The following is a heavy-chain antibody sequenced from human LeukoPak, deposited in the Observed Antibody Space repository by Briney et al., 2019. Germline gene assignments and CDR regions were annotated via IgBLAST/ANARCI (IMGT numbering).Heavy chain of an antibody. CDR1: GGSFSGYY. CDR3: ARRGGYSSSRPRYFDY. Sequence: SETLSLTCAVYGGSFSGYYWSWIRKPPGKGLEWIGEINHSGSTNYNPSLKSRVTISVDTSKNQFSLKLSSVTAADTAVYYCARRGGYSSSRPRYFDYWGQGTLVTVSS. CDR2: INHSGST. J-gene: IGHJ4*02. D-gene: IGHD6-13*01. V-gene: IGHV4-34*01.